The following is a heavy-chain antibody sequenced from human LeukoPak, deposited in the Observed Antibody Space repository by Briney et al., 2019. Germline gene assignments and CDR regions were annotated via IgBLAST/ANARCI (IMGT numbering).Heavy chain of an antibody. Sequence: GGSLRLSCAASGFTFSNHAMTWVRQAPGKGLEWVSTINISGGSTFYADSVKGRFTISRDNSKNTLSLQMNSLRAEDTAIYYCAKGESKDYLNYFDYLNYFDHWGQGALVTVSS. CDR3: AKGESKDYLNYFDYLNYFDH. V-gene: IGHV3-23*01. J-gene: IGHJ4*02. CDR1: GFTFSNHA. D-gene: IGHD2/OR15-2a*01. CDR2: INISGGST.